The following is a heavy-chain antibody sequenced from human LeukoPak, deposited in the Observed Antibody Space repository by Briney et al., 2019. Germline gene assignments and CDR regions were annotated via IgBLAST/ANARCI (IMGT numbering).Heavy chain of an antibody. V-gene: IGHV1-18*01. Sequence: ASVKVSCKASGYTFTNYGFTWVRQAPGQGLEWMGWISGDNGHTNYAQNFQGRVTMTTETSTSTAYMELRSLRSDDTAVYYCARAGYSSGGSWYPGAFDYWGQGTLATVSS. CDR1: GYTFTNYG. CDR2: ISGDNGHT. D-gene: IGHD2-15*01. CDR3: ARAGYSSGGSWYPGAFDY. J-gene: IGHJ4*02.